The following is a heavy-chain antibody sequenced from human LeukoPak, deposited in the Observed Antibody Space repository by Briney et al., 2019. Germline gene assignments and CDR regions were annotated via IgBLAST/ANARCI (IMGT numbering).Heavy chain of an antibody. Sequence: PGGSLRLSCAASGFTFSSYWMHWVRQAPGKGLVWVSRINSDGSSTSYADSVKGRFTISRDNAKNTLYLQMNSPRAEDTAVYYCARANLLDYYDSSGTIDIWGQGTMVTVSS. CDR1: GFTFSSYW. V-gene: IGHV3-74*01. CDR3: ARANLLDYYDSSGTIDI. CDR2: INSDGSST. D-gene: IGHD3-22*01. J-gene: IGHJ3*02.